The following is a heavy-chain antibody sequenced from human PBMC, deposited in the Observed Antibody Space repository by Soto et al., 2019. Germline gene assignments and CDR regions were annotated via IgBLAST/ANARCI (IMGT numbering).Heavy chain of an antibody. D-gene: IGHD6-19*01. V-gene: IGHV4-59*01. Sequence: QVQLQESGPGLVKPLETLSLTCNVSGVSFNSYYWRWIRQPPGKGLEWIGYINYFGTTEYNPSLKSRVTISSDTSKTHFSLRVTSVTASDSAMYYWARHRSAWYRPFDFWGQGSLVTVSS. J-gene: IGHJ4*02. CDR2: INYFGTT. CDR3: ARHRSAWYRPFDF. CDR1: GVSFNSYY.